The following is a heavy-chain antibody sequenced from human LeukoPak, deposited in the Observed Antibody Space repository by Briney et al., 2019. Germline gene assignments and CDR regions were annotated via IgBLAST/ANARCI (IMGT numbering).Heavy chain of an antibody. CDR3: AKPQAITIFGVVQGSDY. CDR2: ISGSGGST. Sequence: PGGSLRLSCAASGFTFSSYAMSWVRQAPGKGLEWVSVISGSGGSTYYADSVKGRFTISRDNSKNTLYLQMNSLRAEDTAVYYCAKPQAITIFGVVQGSDYWGQGTLVTVSS. D-gene: IGHD3-3*01. V-gene: IGHV3-23*01. CDR1: GFTFSSYA. J-gene: IGHJ4*02.